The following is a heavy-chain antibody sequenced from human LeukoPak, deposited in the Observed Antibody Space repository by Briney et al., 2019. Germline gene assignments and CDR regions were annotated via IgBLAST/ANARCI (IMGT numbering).Heavy chain of an antibody. Sequence: SETLSLTCAVYGGSFSGYYWSWIRQPPGKGLEWIGEINHSGSTNYNPSLKSRVTISVDTSKNQFSLKLSSVTAADTAVYYCARDRDYYDSSGYVGSAFDIWGQGTMVTVSS. CDR3: ARDRDYYDSSGYVGSAFDI. D-gene: IGHD3-22*01. J-gene: IGHJ3*02. CDR1: GGSFSGYY. CDR2: INHSGST. V-gene: IGHV4-34*01.